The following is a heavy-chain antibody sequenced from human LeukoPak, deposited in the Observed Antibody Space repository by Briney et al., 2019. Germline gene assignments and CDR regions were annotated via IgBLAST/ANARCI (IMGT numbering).Heavy chain of an antibody. Sequence: PSETLSLTCAVYGGSFSGYYWSWIRQPPGKGLEWIGEINHSGSTNYNPSLKSRVTISVDTSKNQFSLKLSSVTAADTAVYYCASRKWETADFDYWGQGTLVTVSS. V-gene: IGHV4-34*01. D-gene: IGHD1-26*01. CDR2: INHSGST. CDR3: ASRKWETADFDY. CDR1: GGSFSGYY. J-gene: IGHJ4*02.